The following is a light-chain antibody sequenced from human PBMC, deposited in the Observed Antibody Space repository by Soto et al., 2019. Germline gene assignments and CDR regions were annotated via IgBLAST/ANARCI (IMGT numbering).Light chain of an antibody. Sequence: QSALTQPPSVSGAPGQRVTISCTGSSSNIGAGYDVHWYQQLPGTAPKLLIYGNSNRPSGVPDRFSGSKSGTSASLAITGLQAEDEADYYCQSYDSSLSGNVVFGGGTKPTVL. CDR3: QSYDSSLSGNVV. CDR2: GNS. J-gene: IGLJ2*01. CDR1: SSNIGAGYD. V-gene: IGLV1-40*01.